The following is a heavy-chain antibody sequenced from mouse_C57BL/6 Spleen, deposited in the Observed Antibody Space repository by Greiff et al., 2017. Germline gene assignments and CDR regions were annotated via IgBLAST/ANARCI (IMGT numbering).Heavy chain of an antibody. CDR3: ARAYGSSSYFDY. Sequence: QVQLKQSGAELARPGASVKLSCKASGYTFTSYGISWVKQRTGQGLEWIGEIYPRSGNTYYNEKFKGKATLTADKSSSTAYMELRSLTSEDSAVYFCARAYGSSSYFDYWGQGTTLTVSS. V-gene: IGHV1-81*01. CDR1: GYTFTSYG. CDR2: IYPRSGNT. D-gene: IGHD1-1*01. J-gene: IGHJ2*01.